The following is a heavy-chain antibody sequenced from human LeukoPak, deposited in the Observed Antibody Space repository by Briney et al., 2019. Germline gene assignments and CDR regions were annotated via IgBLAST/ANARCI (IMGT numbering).Heavy chain of an antibody. J-gene: IGHJ6*03. CDR2: IFQSGST. CDR1: GSSINNNKW. Sequence: PSETLSLTCVVSGSSINNNKWWSWVRQPPGKGLEWIGEIFQSGSTNYNPSLKSRVTISVDTSKNQFSLKLSSVTAADTAVYYCARSEALRYFDWGYYMDVWGKGTTVTASS. D-gene: IGHD3-9*01. CDR3: ARSEALRYFDWGYYMDV. V-gene: IGHV4-4*02.